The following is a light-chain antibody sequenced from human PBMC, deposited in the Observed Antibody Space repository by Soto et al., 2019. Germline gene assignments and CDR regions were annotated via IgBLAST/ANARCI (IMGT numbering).Light chain of an antibody. V-gene: IGKV3-20*01. CDR2: GAS. CDR3: QHYRSSPLT. Sequence: VCTQSPGPLSLSPWTRSTLFCRAGQSISSSDLAWYQQKPDQAPRLLIYGASSRATGIPDRFSGSGSGTDFTLTIGSLEPEDVAVYYCQHYRSSPLTFGGGTKVDIK. J-gene: IGKJ4*01. CDR1: QSISSSD.